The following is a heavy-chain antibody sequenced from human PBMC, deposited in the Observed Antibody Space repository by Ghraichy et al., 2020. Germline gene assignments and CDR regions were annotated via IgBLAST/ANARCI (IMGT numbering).Heavy chain of an antibody. CDR2: LSYDAINK. J-gene: IGHJ6*02. Sequence: GGSLRLSCAASRFTFSDYSLHWVRQAPGKGLEWVAVLSYDAINKYYADSVKGRFTISRDNSRNTLYLQMNSLKPEDTAVYYCARALAGSGSYLSYHGMDVWGQGTTVTVSS. CDR1: RFTFSDYS. CDR3: ARALAGSGSYLSYHGMDV. V-gene: IGHV3-30*04. D-gene: IGHD3-10*01.